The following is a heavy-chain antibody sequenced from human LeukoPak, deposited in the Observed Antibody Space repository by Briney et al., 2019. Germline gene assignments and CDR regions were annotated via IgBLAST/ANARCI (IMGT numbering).Heavy chain of an antibody. CDR3: AKQGNANTALNWFDP. Sequence: SETLSLTCTVSGGSISSGGYYWSWIRQHPGKGLEWIGYIYYSGSTYYTPALRSRVSISVDTSKNQFSLKLNSVTAGDTAVYYCAKQGNANTALNWFDPWGQGTLVTVSS. CDR1: GGSISSGGYY. J-gene: IGHJ5*02. CDR2: IYYSGST. D-gene: IGHD5-18*01. V-gene: IGHV4-39*01.